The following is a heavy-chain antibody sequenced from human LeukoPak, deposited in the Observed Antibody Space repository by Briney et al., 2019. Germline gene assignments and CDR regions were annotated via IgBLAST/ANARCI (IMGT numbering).Heavy chain of an antibody. CDR1: GYTFPSYG. Sequence: GASVKVSCKASGYTFPSYGISWVRQAPGQGLEGMGWFTAYNGNTNYAQKLQGRVTMTTDTSTSTAYMELRSLRSDDTAVYYCARALTIFGAPSNYWGQGTLVTVSS. J-gene: IGHJ4*02. CDR2: FTAYNGNT. D-gene: IGHD3-3*01. CDR3: ARALTIFGAPSNY. V-gene: IGHV1-18*01.